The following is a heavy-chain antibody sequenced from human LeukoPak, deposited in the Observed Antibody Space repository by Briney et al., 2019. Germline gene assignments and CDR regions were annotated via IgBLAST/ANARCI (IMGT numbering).Heavy chain of an antibody. CDR1: GYTFTSYD. CDR2: MNPNNGNT. Sequence: ASVKVSCKASGYTFTSYDINWVRQATGQGLEWMGWMNPNNGNTGSAQKFQGRVTMTRNTSISTAYMELSSLRSEDTAVYYCASGRGSSCYYNDAFDIWGQGTMVTVSS. V-gene: IGHV1-8*02. D-gene: IGHD3-22*01. CDR3: ASGRGSSCYYNDAFDI. J-gene: IGHJ3*02.